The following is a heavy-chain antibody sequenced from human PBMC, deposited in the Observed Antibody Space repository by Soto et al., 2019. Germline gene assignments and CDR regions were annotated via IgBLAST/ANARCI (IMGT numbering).Heavy chain of an antibody. D-gene: IGHD6-19*01. CDR2: MNPNSGNT. V-gene: IGHV1-8*01. J-gene: IGHJ4*02. Sequence: QVQLVQSGAEVEKPGASVKVSCKASGYTFTSYDINWVRQATGQGLEWMGWMNPNSGNTGYAQKFQGKLTITRKNSIRKAYTKLSSLGSEDTAVYYCARERKVAGNDSWGRGTLVTVSS. CDR3: ARERKVAGNDS. CDR1: GYTFTSYD.